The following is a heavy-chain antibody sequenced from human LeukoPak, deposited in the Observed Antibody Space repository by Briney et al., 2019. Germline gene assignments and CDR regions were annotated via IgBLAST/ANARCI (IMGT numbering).Heavy chain of an antibody. Sequence: GGSLRLSCAASGFTFDDYAMHWVRQAPGKGLEWVSLITWDGYTAYYADSVKGRFTISRDNAKNSLYLQMNSLRAEDTALYHCARVAPTYYYGSGSYPDYWGQGTLVTVSS. CDR3: ARVAPTYYYGSGSYPDY. V-gene: IGHV3-43D*03. J-gene: IGHJ4*02. D-gene: IGHD3-10*01. CDR2: ITWDGYTA. CDR1: GFTFDDYA.